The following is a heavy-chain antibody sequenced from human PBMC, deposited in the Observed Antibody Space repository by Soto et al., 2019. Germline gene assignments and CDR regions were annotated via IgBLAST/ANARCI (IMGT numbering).Heavy chain of an antibody. CDR3: ARDLPGLDAFDI. Sequence: GGSLRLSCAASGFTFSSYWMNWVRQAPGKGLEWVANIKQDGSEKYYVDSVKGRFTITRDNAKNSLYLQMNSLRAEDTAVYYCARDLPGLDAFDIWGQGTMVTVSS. CDR1: GFTFSSYW. V-gene: IGHV3-7*03. J-gene: IGHJ3*02. CDR2: IKQDGSEK.